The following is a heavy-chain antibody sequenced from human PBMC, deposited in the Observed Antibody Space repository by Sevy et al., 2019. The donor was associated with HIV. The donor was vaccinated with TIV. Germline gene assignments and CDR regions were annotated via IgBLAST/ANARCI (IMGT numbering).Heavy chain of an antibody. CDR2: IKQDGSEK. V-gene: IGHV3-7*03. J-gene: IGHJ6*02. D-gene: IGHD3-22*01. CDR3: ARQYDSSGYYLGYYYGMDV. Sequence: GGSLRLSCAASGFTFSSYWMSWVRQAPGKGLEWVANIKQDGSEKYYVDSVKGRFTISRDNAKNSLYQQMNSLRAEDTAVYYCARQYDSSGYYLGYYYGMDVWGQGTTVTVSS. CDR1: GFTFSSYW.